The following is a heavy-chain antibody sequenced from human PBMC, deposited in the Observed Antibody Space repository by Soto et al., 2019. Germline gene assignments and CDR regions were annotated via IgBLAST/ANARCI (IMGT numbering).Heavy chain of an antibody. CDR3: ARYFRGSGRYFFDY. CDR2: INQDGGGT. D-gene: IGHD6-19*01. Sequence: WWSLRLSCLASVFTFITSFMGWFRQAPGKGLEWVANINQDGGGTYYVDSVEGRFTISRDNAKDSLYLQMNSLRGEDTAVYYCARYFRGSGRYFFDYWGQGTLVTVSS. J-gene: IGHJ4*02. CDR1: VFTFITSF. V-gene: IGHV3-7*03.